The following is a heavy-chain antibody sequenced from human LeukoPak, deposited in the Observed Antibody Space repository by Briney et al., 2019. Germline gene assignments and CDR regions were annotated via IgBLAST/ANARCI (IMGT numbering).Heavy chain of an antibody. D-gene: IGHD3-10*01. Sequence: PGRSLRLSCAASGFTFSSYGMHWVRQAPGKGLEWVAVIWYDGSHKYYADSVKGRFTISRDNSKNTLHLQMNSLRAEDTAVYYCARDRLLWFGELSGDSDYWGQGTLVTVSS. CDR3: ARDRLLWFGELSGDSDY. V-gene: IGHV3-33*01. CDR2: IWYDGSHK. J-gene: IGHJ4*02. CDR1: GFTFSSYG.